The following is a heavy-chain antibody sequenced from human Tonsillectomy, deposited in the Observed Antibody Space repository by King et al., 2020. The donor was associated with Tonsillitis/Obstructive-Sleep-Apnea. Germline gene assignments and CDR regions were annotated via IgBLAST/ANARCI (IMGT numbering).Heavy chain of an antibody. J-gene: IGHJ4*02. Sequence: VQLVESGGGLVKPGGSLRPSCAASGFTFSDYYMSWLRQAPGKGLEWVSYISSSSSYTNYADSVKGRFTISRDNAKNSLYLQMNSLRAEDTAVYYCAGWSGGSLYYFDYWGQGTLVTVSS. CDR1: GFTFSDYY. V-gene: IGHV3-11*06. CDR2: ISSSSSYT. CDR3: AGWSGGSLYYFDY. D-gene: IGHD2-15*01.